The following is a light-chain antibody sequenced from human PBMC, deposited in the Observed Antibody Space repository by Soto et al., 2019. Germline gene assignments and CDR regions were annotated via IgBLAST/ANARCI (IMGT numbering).Light chain of an antibody. V-gene: IGLV2-11*01. CDR2: DVN. J-gene: IGLJ2*01. CDR1: SSDVGGYNY. Sequence: ALTQPRSVSGSPGQSVTISCTGTSSDVGGYNYVSWYQQHPGKAPKLMIYDVNKRPSGVPDRFSGSKSGNTASLTVSGLQAEDEADYYCCSYAGSYTLVFGGGTKLTVL. CDR3: CSYAGSYTLV.